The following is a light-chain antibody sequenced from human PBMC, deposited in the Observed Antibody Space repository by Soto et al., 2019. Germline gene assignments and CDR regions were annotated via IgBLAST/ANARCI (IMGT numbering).Light chain of an antibody. J-gene: IGKJ4*01. CDR1: QSVSSY. CDR3: QQRSNWPLLT. CDR2: YAS. V-gene: IGKV3-11*01. Sequence: EIVLTQSPSSLSLSPGERATLSCRASQSVSSYLTWYQQKTGQAPRLLIYYASNRATGIPARFSGSGSGTDFTLTISSLEPEDFAVYYCQQRSNWPLLTFGGGTKVEIK.